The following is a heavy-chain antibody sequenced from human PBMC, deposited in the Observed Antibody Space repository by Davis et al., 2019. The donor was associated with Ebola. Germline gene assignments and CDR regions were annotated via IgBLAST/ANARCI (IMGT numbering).Heavy chain of an antibody. J-gene: IGHJ4*02. Sequence: PGGSLRLSCAAPGFTFSGSAMHWVRQASGKGLEWVGRIRSKANSYATAYAASVKGRFTISRDDSKNTAYLQMNSLKTEDTAVYYCARDYYDSSGYLTVGYYFDYWGQGTLVTVSS. D-gene: IGHD3-22*01. CDR2: IRSKANSYAT. V-gene: IGHV3-73*01. CDR1: GFTFSGSA. CDR3: ARDYYDSSGYLTVGYYFDY.